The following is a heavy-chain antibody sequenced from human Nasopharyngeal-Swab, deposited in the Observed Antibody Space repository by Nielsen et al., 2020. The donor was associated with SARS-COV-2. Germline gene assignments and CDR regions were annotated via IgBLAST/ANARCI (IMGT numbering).Heavy chain of an antibody. Sequence: VRQAPGKGLEWVAVISYDGSNKYYADSVKGRFTTSRDNSKNTLYLQMNSLRAEDTAVYYCARPLAAAGTGCDYWGQGTLVTVSS. CDR2: ISYDGSNK. V-gene: IGHV3-30*03. J-gene: IGHJ4*02. D-gene: IGHD6-13*01. CDR3: ARPLAAAGTGCDY.